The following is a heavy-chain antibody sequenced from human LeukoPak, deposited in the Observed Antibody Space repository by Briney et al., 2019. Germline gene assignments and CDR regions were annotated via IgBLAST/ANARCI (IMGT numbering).Heavy chain of an antibody. D-gene: IGHD4-23*01. V-gene: IGHV3-21*01. J-gene: IGHJ4*02. CDR1: GFTFNTYN. CDR2: ISRSGTYI. Sequence: GGSLRLSCAASGFTFNTYNMNWVRQAPGRGLEWVSSISRSGTYIFFADSVRGRFAISRDNAKNSLYLQMNSLRAEDTAVYYCARDASYGADYGGNSGILDYWGQGTLVTVSS. CDR3: ARDASYGADYGGNSGILDY.